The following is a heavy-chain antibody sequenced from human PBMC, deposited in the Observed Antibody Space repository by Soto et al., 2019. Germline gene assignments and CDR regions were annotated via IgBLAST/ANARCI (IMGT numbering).Heavy chain of an antibody. J-gene: IGHJ3*02. CDR3: ASPSVVPYDAFDI. CDR1: GGTFSNDI. D-gene: IGHD2-2*01. Sequence: SVKVSCKTSGGTFSNDIITWVRQAPGQGLEWMGRIIPILGIANYAQKFQGRVTITADKSTSTAYMELSSLRSEDTAVYYCASPSVVPYDAFDIWGQGTMVTVSS. V-gene: IGHV1-69*02. CDR2: IIPILGIA.